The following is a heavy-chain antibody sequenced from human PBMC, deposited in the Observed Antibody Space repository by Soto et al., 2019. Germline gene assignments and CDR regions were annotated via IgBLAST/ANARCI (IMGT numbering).Heavy chain of an antibody. D-gene: IGHD3-22*01. V-gene: IGHV3-30-3*01. CDR3: ARETYYYDSSGYDDY. CDR1: GFTFSSYA. Sequence: GGSLRLSCAASGFTFSSYAMHWVRQAPGKGLEWVAVISYDGSNKYYADSVKGRFTISRDNSKNTLYLQMNSLRAEDTAVYYCARETYYYDSSGYDDYWGQGTLVTVSS. CDR2: ISYDGSNK. J-gene: IGHJ4*02.